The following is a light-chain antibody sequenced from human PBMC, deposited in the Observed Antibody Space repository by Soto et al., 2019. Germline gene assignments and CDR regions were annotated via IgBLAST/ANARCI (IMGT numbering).Light chain of an antibody. CDR3: QQRSNWRNT. Sequence: EIVLTQSPATLSLSPGERATLSCRASQSVSSYLAWYQQKPGQAPRLLIYDASNRATGIPARFSGSGSGTDFTLTISSLKPQDFAVYYCQQRSNWRNTFGQGTRLEIK. CDR2: DAS. V-gene: IGKV3-11*01. CDR1: QSVSSY. J-gene: IGKJ5*01.